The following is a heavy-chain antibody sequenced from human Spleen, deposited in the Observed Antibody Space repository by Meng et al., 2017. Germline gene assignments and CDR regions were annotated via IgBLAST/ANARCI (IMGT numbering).Heavy chain of an antibody. CDR3: ARDEDISAAGKLFGDY. Sequence: ASVKVSCKASDYTFTTYGISWVRRAPGQGLEWMGRINPKSGDTHYAQKFQARVTMTGDTSISTAYMELSGLRSDDTAMYYCARDEDISAAGKLFGDYWGQGTLVTVSS. CDR1: DYTFTTYG. D-gene: IGHD6-25*01. J-gene: IGHJ4*02. V-gene: IGHV1-2*06. CDR2: INPKSGDT.